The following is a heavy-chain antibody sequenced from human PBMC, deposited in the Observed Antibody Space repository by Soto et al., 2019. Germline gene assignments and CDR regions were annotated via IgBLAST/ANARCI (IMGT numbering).Heavy chain of an antibody. J-gene: IGHJ4*02. CDR1: GGSISSGGYS. CDR2: IYHSGST. CDR3: ARGSADPQGYDSSGYYSY. V-gene: IGHV4-30-2*01. D-gene: IGHD3-22*01. Sequence: PSETLSLTCAVSGGSISSGGYSWSWIRQPPGKGLEWIGYIYHSGSTYYNPSLKSRVTISVDRSKSQFSLKLSSVTAADTAVYYCARGSADPQGYDSSGYYSYWGQGTLVTVS.